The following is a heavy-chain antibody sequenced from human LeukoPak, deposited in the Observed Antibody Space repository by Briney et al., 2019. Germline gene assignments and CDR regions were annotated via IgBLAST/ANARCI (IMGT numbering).Heavy chain of an antibody. V-gene: IGHV1-46*01. CDR3: ARDLSNYDFWSGHSNYFDY. D-gene: IGHD3-3*01. CDR1: GYTFTSYY. J-gene: IGHJ4*02. CDR2: INPSGGST. Sequence: ASVKVSCKASGYTFTSYYMHWVRQAPGQGLEWMGIINPSGGSTSYAQKFQGRVTMTRDTSTSTVYMELSSLRSEDTAVYYCARDLSNYDFWSGHSNYFDYWGQGTLVTVSS.